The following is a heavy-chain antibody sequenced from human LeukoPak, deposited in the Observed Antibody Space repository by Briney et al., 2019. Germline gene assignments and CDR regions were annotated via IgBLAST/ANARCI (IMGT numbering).Heavy chain of an antibody. CDR1: GFGFSRYW. D-gene: IGHD3-10*01. CDR3: ARDLSEYGWFGELYY. J-gene: IGHJ4*02. V-gene: IGHV3-74*01. CDR2: IYRDGSTT. Sequence: GGSLRLSCAASGFGFSRYWMHWVRQAPGTGLKWVSRIYRDGSTTNYADSVKGRFTISRDNAKNTLYLQMNSLRAEDTAVYYCARDLSEYGWFGELYYWGQGTLVTVSS.